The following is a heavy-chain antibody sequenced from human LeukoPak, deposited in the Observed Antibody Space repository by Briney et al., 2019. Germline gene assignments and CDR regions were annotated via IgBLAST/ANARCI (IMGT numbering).Heavy chain of an antibody. CDR3: VRNHRHWFDP. CDR1: GFSLSDHY. CDR2: IRNAGDGHTT. Sequence: PGGSLRLSCAASGFSLSDHYMDWVRQAPGQGPELIGHIRNAGDGHTTEYAASVKGRFTVSRDNSKNSLYLQMNSLKPEDTAVYYCVRNHRHWFDPWGQGTLVTVSS. V-gene: IGHV3-72*01. J-gene: IGHJ5*02.